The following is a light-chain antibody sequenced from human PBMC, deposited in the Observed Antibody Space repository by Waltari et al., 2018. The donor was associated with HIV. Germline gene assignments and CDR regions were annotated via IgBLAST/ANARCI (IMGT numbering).Light chain of an antibody. Sequence: QSVLPQPPSVSGAPGQRVTISCTGSSPNIGAGYDVHWYQQLPGTAPRVLIYGNSNRPAGVPDRFSGSKSGTSASLAITGLQAEDEADYYCQSYDTSLSGSGVFGGGTKLTVL. CDR3: QSYDTSLSGSGV. CDR1: SPNIGAGYD. J-gene: IGLJ2*01. V-gene: IGLV1-40*01. CDR2: GNS.